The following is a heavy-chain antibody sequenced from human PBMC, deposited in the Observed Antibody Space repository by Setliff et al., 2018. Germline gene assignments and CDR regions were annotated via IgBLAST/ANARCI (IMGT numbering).Heavy chain of an antibody. Sequence: ASVKVSCKASGYAFTSYAMNWVRQAPGQGLEWMGWINTNTGNPTYAQGFTGRFVFSLDTSVSTAYLQISSLKAEDTAVYYCARDNRGYAWDYYYYMDVWGKGTTVTV. V-gene: IGHV7-4-1*02. CDR2: INTNTGNP. D-gene: IGHD2-15*01. CDR1: GYAFTSYA. CDR3: ARDNRGYAWDYYYYMDV. J-gene: IGHJ6*03.